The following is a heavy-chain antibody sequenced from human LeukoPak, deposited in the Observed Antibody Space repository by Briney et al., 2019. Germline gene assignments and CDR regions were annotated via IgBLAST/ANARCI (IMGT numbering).Heavy chain of an antibody. CDR2: INAGNGNT. Sequence: ASVKVSCKASGYTFTSYAMRWVRQAPGQRLEWMGWINAGNGNTKYSQKFQGRVTITRDTSASTAYMELSSLRSEDTAVYYCARDLAAAGSHPVSAFDIWGQGTMVTVSS. V-gene: IGHV1-3*01. D-gene: IGHD6-13*01. CDR1: GYTFTSYA. J-gene: IGHJ3*02. CDR3: ARDLAAAGSHPVSAFDI.